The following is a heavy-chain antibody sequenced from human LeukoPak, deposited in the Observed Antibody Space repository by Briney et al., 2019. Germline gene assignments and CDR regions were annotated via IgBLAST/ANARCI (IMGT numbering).Heavy chain of an antibody. CDR1: GFTFSSYS. V-gene: IGHV3-48*01. CDR3: ANIAVAGQNPGSDY. Sequence: GGSLRLSCAASGFTFSSYSMNWVRQAPGKGLEWVSYISSSSSIIYYADSVKGRFTISRDNAKNSQYLQMKSLRAEDTAVYYCANIAVAGQNPGSDYWGQGTLVTVSS. CDR2: ISSSSSII. J-gene: IGHJ4*02. D-gene: IGHD6-19*01.